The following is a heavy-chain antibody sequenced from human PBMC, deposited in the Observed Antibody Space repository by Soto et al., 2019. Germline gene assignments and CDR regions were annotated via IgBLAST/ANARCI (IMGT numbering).Heavy chain of an antibody. CDR2: IIPIFGTA. CDR1: GGTFNTYT. Sequence: QVHLLQSGPEMKKPGSSVTVSCKASGGTFNTYTFSWVRRAPGQGLEWMGSIIPIFGTANCAPRFQGRLSITADQSATTTYMELTSLTSEDTAFYYCGRIPRYSFPTSDPLDNWGQGTLVTVSS. CDR3: GRIPRYSFPTSDPLDN. J-gene: IGHJ4*02. V-gene: IGHV1-69*08. D-gene: IGHD5-18*01.